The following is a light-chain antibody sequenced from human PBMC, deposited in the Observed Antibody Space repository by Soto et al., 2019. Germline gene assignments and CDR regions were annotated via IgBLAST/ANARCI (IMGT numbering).Light chain of an antibody. CDR1: SSNIGSDY. V-gene: IGLV1-51*01. CDR2: DND. Sequence: QSVLTQPPSVSAAPGQTVTISCSGSSSNIGSDYVSWYQQVPGTAPKLLIYDNDKRPSGIPDRFSGSKSGTSATLGITGLQTGDEADYYCGTWDRNLNGGVFGGGTQLTVL. J-gene: IGLJ3*02. CDR3: GTWDRNLNGGV.